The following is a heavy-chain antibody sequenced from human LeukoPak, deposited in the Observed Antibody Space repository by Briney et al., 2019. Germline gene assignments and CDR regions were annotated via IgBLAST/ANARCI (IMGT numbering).Heavy chain of an antibody. CDR2: IIPIFGTA. CDR3: ARAPPGYPLNHMGV. V-gene: IGHV1-69*13. CDR1: GGTFSSYA. D-gene: IGHD1-1*01. Sequence: GASVKVSCKASGGTFSSYAISWVRQAPGQGLEWMGGIIPIFGTANYAQKFQGRVTITADESTSTAYMELSSLRSEDTAVYYCARAPPGYPLNHMGVWGKGTTVTVSS. J-gene: IGHJ6*03.